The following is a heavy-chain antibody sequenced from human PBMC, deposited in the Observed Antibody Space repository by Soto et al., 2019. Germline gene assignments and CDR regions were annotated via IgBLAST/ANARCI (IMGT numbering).Heavy chain of an antibody. J-gene: IGHJ6*02. CDR3: ARVVPAAYYYSYGMDV. V-gene: IGHV6-1*01. D-gene: IGHD2-2*01. Sequence: SETLSLTCAISGDSVSSNSAAWNWIRQSPSRGLEWLGRTYYRSKWYNDYAVSVKSRITINPDTSKNQFSLQLNSVTPEDTAVYYCARVVPAAYYYSYGMDVWGQGTTVTVSS. CDR2: TYYRSKWYN. CDR1: GDSVSSNSAA.